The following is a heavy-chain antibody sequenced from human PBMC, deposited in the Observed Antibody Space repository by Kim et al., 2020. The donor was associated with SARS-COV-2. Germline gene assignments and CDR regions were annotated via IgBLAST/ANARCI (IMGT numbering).Heavy chain of an antibody. CDR2: IGGDGKSI. CDR3: AKATIVRGIFIAYYFDS. CDR1: GFTFGAYT. Sequence: GGSLRLSCVGSGFTFGAYTMSWVRLAPGKGLEWLFGIGGDGKSIYLLDSVRGRFNISRDNSQNTVFLQINNLESDDTAIYYCAKATIVRGIFIAYYFDSWGQGTLVTVSS. J-gene: IGHJ4*02. V-gene: IGHV3-23*01. D-gene: IGHD3-10*01.